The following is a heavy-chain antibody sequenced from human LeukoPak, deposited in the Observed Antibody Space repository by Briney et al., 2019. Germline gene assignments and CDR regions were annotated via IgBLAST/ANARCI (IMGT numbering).Heavy chain of an antibody. CDR2: INHSGST. CDR1: GGSISSYY. Sequence: PSETLSLTCTVSGGSISSYYWSWIRQPPGKGLEWIGEINHSGSTNYNPSLKSRVTISVDTSKNQFSLKLSSVTAADTAVYYCARGVALRYLGWFRHAFDIRAQGPMVTVFS. V-gene: IGHV4-34*01. D-gene: IGHD3-9*01. CDR3: ARGVALRYLGWFRHAFDI. J-gene: IGHJ3*02.